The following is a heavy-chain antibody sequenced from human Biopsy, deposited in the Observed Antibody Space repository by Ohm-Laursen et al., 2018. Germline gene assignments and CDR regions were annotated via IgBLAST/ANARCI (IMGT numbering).Heavy chain of an antibody. J-gene: IGHJ5*02. D-gene: IGHD3-22*01. Sequence: SDTLSLTCTVSGGPIRSGGSYWSWIRQRPGKGLEWIGYIFYSANTYYNPSLKNLITISGDTSNNQFSLKLNSVTGADPAVYYCARGDYFDSNGYFWFDPWGQGTLVTVSS. CDR2: IFYSANT. V-gene: IGHV4-31*01. CDR3: ARGDYFDSNGYFWFDP. CDR1: GGPIRSGGSY.